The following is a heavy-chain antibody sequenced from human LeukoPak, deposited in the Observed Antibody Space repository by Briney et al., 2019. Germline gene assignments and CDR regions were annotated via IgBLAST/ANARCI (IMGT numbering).Heavy chain of an antibody. CDR2: IYYSGST. D-gene: IGHD7-27*01. J-gene: IGHJ4*02. V-gene: IGHV4-39*01. CDR1: GGSISSSSYY. CDR3: ARGTGTGNFDY. Sequence: NPSETLSLTCTVSGGSISSSSYYWGWIRQPPGKGLEWIGSIYYSGSTYYNPSLKSRVTISVDTSKNQFSLTLSSVTAADTAVYYCARGTGTGNFDYWGQGTLVTVSS.